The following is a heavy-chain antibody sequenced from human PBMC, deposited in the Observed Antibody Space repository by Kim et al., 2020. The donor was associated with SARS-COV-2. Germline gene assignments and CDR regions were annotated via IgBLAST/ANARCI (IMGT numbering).Heavy chain of an antibody. D-gene: IGHD6-19*01. Sequence: IAYADSVKGRFTISRDNSKNSLCLQMDSLRVEDTAFYFCAKRAGSDWHFDYWGQGTLVTVSS. CDR3: AKRAGSDWHFDY. V-gene: IGHV3-9*01. CDR2: I. J-gene: IGHJ4*02.